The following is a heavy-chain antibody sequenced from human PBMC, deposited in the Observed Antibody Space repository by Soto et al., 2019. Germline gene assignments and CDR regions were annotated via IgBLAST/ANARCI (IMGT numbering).Heavy chain of an antibody. Sequence: PSETLSLTCTVSGGSVSSGSYYWSWIRQPPGKGLEWIGYIYYSGSTNYNPSLKSRVTISVDTSKNQFSLKLSSVTAADTAVYYCARFVLHHHDFDYWGPGTLVTVSS. J-gene: IGHJ4*02. D-gene: IGHD6-6*01. CDR3: ARFVLHHHDFDY. CDR1: GGSVSSGSYY. CDR2: IYYSGST. V-gene: IGHV4-61*01.